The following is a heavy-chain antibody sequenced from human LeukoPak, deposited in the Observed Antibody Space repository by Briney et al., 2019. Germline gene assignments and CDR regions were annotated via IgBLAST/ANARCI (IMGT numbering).Heavy chain of an antibody. Sequence: GASVKVSCKASGYTFTGYYMHWVRQAPGQGLEWMGWINPNSGGTNYAQKFQGRVTMTRDTSISTAYMELSRLRSDDTAVYYCARGLDYGDYGWFDPWGQGTLVTVSS. CDR3: ARGLDYGDYGWFDP. CDR2: INPNSGGT. V-gene: IGHV1-2*02. D-gene: IGHD4-17*01. CDR1: GYTFTGYY. J-gene: IGHJ5*02.